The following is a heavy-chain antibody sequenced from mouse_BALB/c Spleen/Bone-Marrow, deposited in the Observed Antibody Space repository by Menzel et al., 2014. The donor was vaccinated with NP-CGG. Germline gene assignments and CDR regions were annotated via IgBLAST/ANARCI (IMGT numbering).Heavy chain of an antibody. CDR1: GFTFSSYG. Sequence: EVKVVDSGGGLVQPGGSLKHSCVASGFTFSSYGMSWVRQTPDKRLELVATINNNGGSTYYPDSVKGQFTISRDNAKNTLYLQMSSLKSEDTAMYYCARVYGWYFDVWGAGTTVTVSS. V-gene: IGHV5-6-3*01. J-gene: IGHJ1*01. CDR3: ARVYGWYFDV. D-gene: IGHD1-1*01. CDR2: INNNGGST.